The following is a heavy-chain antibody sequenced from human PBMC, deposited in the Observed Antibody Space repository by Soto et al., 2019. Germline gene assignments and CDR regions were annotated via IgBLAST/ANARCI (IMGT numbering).Heavy chain of an antibody. CDR1: GFTFSSYA. CDR2: ISGSGGST. Sequence: GGSLRLSCAASGFTFSSYAMSWVRQAPGKGLEWVSAISGSGGSTYYADSVKGRFTISRDNSKNTLYLQMNSLRAEDTAVYYCAKLHGYSYVPGPYGYWGQGTLVSVSS. V-gene: IGHV3-23*01. D-gene: IGHD5-18*01. CDR3: AKLHGYSYVPGPYGY. J-gene: IGHJ4*02.